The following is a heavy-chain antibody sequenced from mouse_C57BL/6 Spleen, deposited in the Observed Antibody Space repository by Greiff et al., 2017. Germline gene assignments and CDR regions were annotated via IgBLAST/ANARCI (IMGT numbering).Heavy chain of an antibody. Sequence: VQLQQSGPVLVKPGASVKMSCKASGYTFTDYYMNWVKQSHGKSLEWIGVINPYNGGTSYNQKFKGKATLTVDKSSSTAYMELNSLTSEDSAVYYCAQGGRGYFDDWGQGTTLTVSS. CDR1: GYTFTDYY. J-gene: IGHJ2*01. CDR2: INPYNGGT. V-gene: IGHV1-19*01. D-gene: IGHD3-3*01. CDR3: AQGGRGYFDD.